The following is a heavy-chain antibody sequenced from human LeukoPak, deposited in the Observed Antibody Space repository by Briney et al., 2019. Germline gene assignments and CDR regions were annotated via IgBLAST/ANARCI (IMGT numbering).Heavy chain of an antibody. CDR3: AKHAGTTRQTKDY. Sequence: GGSLRLSCAVSGVIFNNYAMSWVRQAPGRGLEWVSVISASGGSTYYADSVKGRFTISRDNSNNRLYLETNSLRAEDTAVYYCAKHAGTTRQTKDYWGQGTLVTVSS. V-gene: IGHV3-23*01. CDR1: GVIFNNYA. D-gene: IGHD1-1*01. J-gene: IGHJ4*02. CDR2: ISASGGST.